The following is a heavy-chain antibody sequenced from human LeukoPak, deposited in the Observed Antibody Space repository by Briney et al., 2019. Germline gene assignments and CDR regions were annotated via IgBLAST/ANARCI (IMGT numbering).Heavy chain of an antibody. CDR3: ARDGCGGDCLDAFDI. Sequence: GGSLTLSCAASGFTFSNYGMHWVRQAPGKGLEWVTYIRYDGSDKFYADSVKGRFTISRDNSKDTLYLQMNSLRAEDTALYYCARDGCGGDCLDAFDIWGQGTMVTVSS. D-gene: IGHD2-21*01. CDR1: GFTFSNYG. V-gene: IGHV3-30*02. CDR2: IRYDGSDK. J-gene: IGHJ3*02.